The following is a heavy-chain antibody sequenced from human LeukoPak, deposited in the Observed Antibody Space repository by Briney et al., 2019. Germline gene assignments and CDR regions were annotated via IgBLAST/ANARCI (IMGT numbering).Heavy chain of an antibody. Sequence: GGSLRLSCAASGFTFSNYAMSWVRLAPGKGLEWVSAISGSGGSTYYAGSVKGRFTISRDNSKNTLYLQMNSLRSEDTAIYYCAKDANYDFWSGYLDYWGQGTLVTVSS. J-gene: IGHJ4*02. CDR1: GFTFSNYA. CDR2: ISGSGGST. CDR3: AKDANYDFWSGYLDY. D-gene: IGHD3-3*01. V-gene: IGHV3-23*01.